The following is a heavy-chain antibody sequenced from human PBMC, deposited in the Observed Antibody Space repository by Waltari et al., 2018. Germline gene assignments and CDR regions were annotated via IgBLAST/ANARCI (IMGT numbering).Heavy chain of an antibody. J-gene: IGHJ4*02. V-gene: IGHV1-18*01. CDR2: ISGYSGDA. CDR1: GYTFPRFG. CDR3: ARDGVTLFGVVIAEGNYFDY. Sequence: QVQMVQSGAEVKKPGASVRVPCKASGYTFPRFGLTWVRQAPGQGVEWMGWISGYSGDAKFAQKVQGRLTMTTDASTSTAYMELRSLESDDTGVYYCARDGVTLFGVVIAEGNYFDYWGQGTLLTVSS. D-gene: IGHD3-3*01.